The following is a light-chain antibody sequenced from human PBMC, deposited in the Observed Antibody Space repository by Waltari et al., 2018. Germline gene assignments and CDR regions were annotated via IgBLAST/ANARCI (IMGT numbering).Light chain of an antibody. CDR1: SSDVGSYNL. CDR2: EGS. J-gene: IGLJ2*01. CDR3: CSYAGSSTYVV. Sequence: QSALTQPASVSGSPGPSITISCTGTSSDVGSYNLVSWYQQPPGKAPKLMIYEGSKRPSGVSNRFSGSKSGYTASLTISGLQAEDEADYYCCSYAGSSTYVVFGGGTKLTVL. V-gene: IGLV2-23*01.